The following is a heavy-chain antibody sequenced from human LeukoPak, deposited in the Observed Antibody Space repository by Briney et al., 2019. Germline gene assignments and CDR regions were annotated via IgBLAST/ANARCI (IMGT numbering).Heavy chain of an antibody. J-gene: IGHJ4*02. CDR3: ARSKLARYYYDSSGYYRFDY. V-gene: IGHV4-34*01. CDR2: INHSGST. Sequence: SETLSLTCAVYGGSFSGYYWSWIRQPPGKGLEWIGEINHSGSTNYNPSLKSRVTISVDTSKNQFSLKLSSVTAADTAVYYCARSKLARYYYDSSGYYRFDYWGQGTLVTVSS. CDR1: GGSFSGYY. D-gene: IGHD3-22*01.